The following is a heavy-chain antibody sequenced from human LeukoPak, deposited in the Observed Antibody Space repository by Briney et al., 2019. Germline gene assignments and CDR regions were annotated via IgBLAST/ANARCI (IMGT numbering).Heavy chain of an antibody. J-gene: IGHJ4*02. CDR3: AKDLHGGYPSDY. Sequence: GGSLRLSCAASGFTFNNFGMHWVRQAPGKGLEWVAFIGYEGVHKYYADSVKGRFTISKDNSKATLYLQMNSLRPEDRDVYYCAKDLHGGYPSDYWARGPRVTVSS. CDR2: IGYEGVHK. D-gene: IGHD3-22*01. CDR1: GFTFNNFG. V-gene: IGHV3-30*02.